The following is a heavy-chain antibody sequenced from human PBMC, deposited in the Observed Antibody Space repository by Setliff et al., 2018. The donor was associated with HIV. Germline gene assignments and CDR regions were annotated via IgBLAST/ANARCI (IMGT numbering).Heavy chain of an antibody. CDR1: GFAFSSYS. V-gene: IGHV3-21*04. Sequence: GGSLRLSCVVSGFAFSSYSMTWVRQAPGRGLEWVSSIDSSGRHIYHADSLRGRFTISRDNAKNSLYLQMNSLRAEDTAVYYCAKASRGEYYDNSGFFVTYFDYWGQGKLVTVSS. CDR2: IDSSGRHI. CDR3: AKASRGEYYDNSGFFVTYFDY. J-gene: IGHJ4*02. D-gene: IGHD3-22*01.